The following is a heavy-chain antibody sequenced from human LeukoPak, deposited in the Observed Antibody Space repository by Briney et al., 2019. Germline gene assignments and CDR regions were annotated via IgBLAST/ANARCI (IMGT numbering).Heavy chain of an antibody. D-gene: IGHD5-18*01. J-gene: IGHJ6*02. CDR2: ISGPGSST. V-gene: IGHV3-23*01. Sequence: GGSLRLSCAASGFIFSDYALHWVRQAPGKLEWVSGISGPGSSTYYTDSVKGRFTISRDNTKNSLYLQMNSLRAEDTAVYYCAREEADTAMVPVTWGYYYGMDVWGQGTTVTVSS. CDR3: AREEADTAMVPVTWGYYYGMDV. CDR1: GFIFSDYA.